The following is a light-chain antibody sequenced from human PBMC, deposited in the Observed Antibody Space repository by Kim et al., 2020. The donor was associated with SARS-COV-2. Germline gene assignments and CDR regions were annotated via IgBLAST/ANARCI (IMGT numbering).Light chain of an antibody. Sequence: ASEGDRVTITCRASQSVSTYFNWYQQKPGKAPSLLIYAASSLQSGVPSRFSGSGSGTDFTLTISSLQPEDFATYYCQQSYMTPLTFGGGTKVDIK. J-gene: IGKJ4*01. V-gene: IGKV1-39*01. CDR3: QQSYMTPLT. CDR2: AAS. CDR1: QSVSTY.